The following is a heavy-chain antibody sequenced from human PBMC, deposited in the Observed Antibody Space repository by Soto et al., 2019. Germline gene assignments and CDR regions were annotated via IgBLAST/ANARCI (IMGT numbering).Heavy chain of an antibody. D-gene: IGHD1-26*01. J-gene: IGHJ5*02. CDR1: GFTFSSYA. CDR2: ISYDGSNK. Sequence: QVQLVESGGGXXQPGRSLRLSCAASGFTFSSYAMHWVRQAPGKGLEWVAVISYDGSNKYYADSVKGRFTISRDNSKNKLYLQMNSLRAEDTAVYYCARDPGWELNNWFDPWGQGTLVTVSS. V-gene: IGHV3-30-3*01. CDR3: ARDPGWELNNWFDP.